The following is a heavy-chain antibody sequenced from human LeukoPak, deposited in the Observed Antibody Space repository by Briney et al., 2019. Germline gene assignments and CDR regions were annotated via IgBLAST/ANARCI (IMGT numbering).Heavy chain of an antibody. CDR1: GYTFTGYY. Sequence: ASVKVSCKASGYTFTGYYMHWVRQAPGQGLEWMGWINPNSGGTNYAQKFQGRVTMTRDTSISTAYMELSRLRSDDTAVYYCAQLGYCSGGSCYSGPHFDYWGQGTLATVSS. CDR2: INPNSGGT. D-gene: IGHD2-15*01. V-gene: IGHV1-2*02. J-gene: IGHJ4*02. CDR3: AQLGYCSGGSCYSGPHFDY.